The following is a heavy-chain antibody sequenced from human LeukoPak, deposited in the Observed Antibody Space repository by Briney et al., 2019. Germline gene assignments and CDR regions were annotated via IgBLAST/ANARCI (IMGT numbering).Heavy chain of an antibody. Sequence: ASVKVSCKASGYTFTSYYIHWVRQAPGQGLEWMGIINPSGGSTSYAQKFQGRVTVTRDTSTSTVYMELSSLRSEDTAVYYCVRDHRYYDSSAYYFPIDYWGQGTLVTVSS. V-gene: IGHV1-46*01. D-gene: IGHD3-22*01. CDR2: INPSGGST. CDR1: GYTFTSYY. J-gene: IGHJ4*02. CDR3: VRDHRYYDSSAYYFPIDY.